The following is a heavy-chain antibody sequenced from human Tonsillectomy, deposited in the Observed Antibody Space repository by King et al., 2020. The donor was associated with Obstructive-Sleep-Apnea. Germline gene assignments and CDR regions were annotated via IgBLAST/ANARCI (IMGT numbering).Heavy chain of an antibody. J-gene: IGHJ3*02. V-gene: IGHV4-59*01. CDR2: IYYSGST. CDR3: AREGDLGTFDI. Sequence: MPLQESGPGLVKPSETLSLTSTVSGGSISSYYWSWIRQPPGKGLEWIGYIYYSGSTNYNPSLKSRVTISVDTSKNQFSLKLSSVTAADTAVYYCAREGDLGTFDIWGQGTMVTVSS. CDR1: GGSISSYY.